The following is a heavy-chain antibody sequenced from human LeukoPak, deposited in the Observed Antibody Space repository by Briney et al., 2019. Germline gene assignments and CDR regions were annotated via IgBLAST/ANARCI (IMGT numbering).Heavy chain of an antibody. D-gene: IGHD3-3*01. CDR2: ISNDGSRK. CDR1: GFTVSSNY. J-gene: IGHJ4*02. V-gene: IGHV3-30*03. CDR3: ARDRAWNYFDY. Sequence: AGGSLRLSCAASGFTVSSNYMSWVRQAPGKGLEWVAIISNDGSRKYYAHSVEGRFTISRDNPKNTLYLQMDSLRAEDTAVYYCARDRAWNYFDYWGQGTLVTVSS.